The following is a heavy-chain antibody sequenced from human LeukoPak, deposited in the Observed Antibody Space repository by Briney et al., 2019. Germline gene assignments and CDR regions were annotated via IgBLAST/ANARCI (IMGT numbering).Heavy chain of an antibody. D-gene: IGHD6-13*01. J-gene: IGHJ4*02. CDR3: ARTGSSFSFDY. CDR1: GFTFDDYA. CDR2: MSWNGGSI. Sequence: GGSLRLSCAASGFTFDDYAMHWVRQAPGKGLEWVSGMSWNGGSIGYADSVKGRFTISRDNSKNTLYLQMNSLRAEDTAVYYCARTGSSFSFDYWGQGTLVTVSS. V-gene: IGHV3-9*01.